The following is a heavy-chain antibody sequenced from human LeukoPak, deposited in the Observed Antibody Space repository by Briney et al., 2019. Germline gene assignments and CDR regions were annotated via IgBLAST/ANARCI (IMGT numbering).Heavy chain of an antibody. CDR3: ARGSYDSSDFEYFHH. CDR2: INPNSGGT. V-gene: IGHV1-2*02. Sequence: ASVKVSCKASGYTFSRNAINWVRQAPGQGLEWMGWINPNSGGTNYAQKFQGRVTMTRDTSIGTAYMELNRLRSDDTAVYYCARGSYDSSDFEYFHHWGQGTLVTVSS. J-gene: IGHJ1*01. CDR1: GYTFSRNA. D-gene: IGHD3-22*01.